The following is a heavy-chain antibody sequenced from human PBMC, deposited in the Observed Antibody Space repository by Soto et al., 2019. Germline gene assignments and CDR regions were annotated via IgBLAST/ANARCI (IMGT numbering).Heavy chain of an antibody. CDR3: EKEVAVAGDLDY. J-gene: IGHJ4*01. CDR1: GFIFSSYG. Sequence: PGGSLRLSCVASGFIFSSYGIHWARQAPGKGMEWVGVISSDGETKYYADSVKGRFTISRDNSKNTMYLQMESLRPEDTAVYYCEKEVAVAGDLDYWGHGTLVTVSS. V-gene: IGHV3-30*18. D-gene: IGHD6-19*01. CDR2: ISSDGETK.